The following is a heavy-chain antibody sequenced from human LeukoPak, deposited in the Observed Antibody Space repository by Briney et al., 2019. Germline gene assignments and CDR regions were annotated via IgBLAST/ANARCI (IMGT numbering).Heavy chain of an antibody. CDR3: ARDRDCGDGGCYPHFDY. J-gene: IGHJ4*02. CDR1: GFTLSSNW. Sequence: GGSLRLSCAASGFTLSSNWMSWVRQAPGKGLEWVANIRQDGSDKYYMDSVKGRFTISRDNAKNSLSLQMNSLRVEDTAVYYCARDRDCGDGGCYPHFDYWGQGVRVTVSS. D-gene: IGHD2-15*01. V-gene: IGHV3-7*01. CDR2: IRQDGSDK.